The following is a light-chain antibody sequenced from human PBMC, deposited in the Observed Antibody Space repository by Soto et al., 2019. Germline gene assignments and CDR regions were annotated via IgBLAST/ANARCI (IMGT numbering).Light chain of an antibody. J-gene: IGLJ2*01. CDR3: SSYAGSNIVV. CDR2: EVT. CDR1: SSDVGGYNY. Sequence: QSALTQPPSASGSPGQSVTISCTGTSSDVGGYNYVSWYQQHPGKVPKLMIYEVTKRPSGVPDRFSGSKSGNTASLTVSGLQAEDEADYYCSSYAGSNIVVFGGGTKQTVL. V-gene: IGLV2-8*01.